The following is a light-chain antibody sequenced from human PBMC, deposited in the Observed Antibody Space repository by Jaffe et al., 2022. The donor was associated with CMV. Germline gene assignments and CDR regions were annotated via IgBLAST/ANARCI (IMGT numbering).Light chain of an antibody. CDR2: DVS. Sequence: QSALTQPASVSGSPGQSITISCTGTNSDVGDYNYVSWFQQHPGKALKLIIYDVSSRPSGVSNRFSGSKSGNTASLTISGLQAEDEADYYCSSYTAITTLYVLFGGGTKLTVL. J-gene: IGLJ2*01. V-gene: IGLV2-14*03. CDR1: NSDVGDYNY. CDR3: SSYTAITTLYVL.